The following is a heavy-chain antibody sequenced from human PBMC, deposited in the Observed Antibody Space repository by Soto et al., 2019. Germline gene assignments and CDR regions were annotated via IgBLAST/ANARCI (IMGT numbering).Heavy chain of an antibody. Sequence: SVKVSCKASGGTFSRYTISWVRQAPGQGLEWMGRIIPILGIANYAQKFQGRVTITADKSTSTAYMELSSLRSEDTAVYYCARDREYDGYRRYFVSWGHGTLVTV. J-gene: IGHJ4*01. CDR3: ARDREYDGYRRYFVS. CDR1: GGTFSRYT. D-gene: IGHD5-12*01. CDR2: IIPILGIA. V-gene: IGHV1-69*04.